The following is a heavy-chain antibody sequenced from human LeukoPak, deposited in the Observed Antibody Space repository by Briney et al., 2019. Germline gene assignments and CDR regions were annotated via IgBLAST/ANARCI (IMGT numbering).Heavy chain of an antibody. J-gene: IGHJ4*02. D-gene: IGHD5-12*01. CDR3: ARDPGGYDSLDY. CDR2: ISYDGSNK. V-gene: IGHV3-30-3*01. CDR1: GFTFSSYA. Sequence: TGGSLRLSRAASGFTFSSYAMHWVRQAPGKGLEWVAVISYDGSNKYYADSVKGRFTISRDNSKNTLYLQMNSLRAEDTAVYYCARDPGGYDSLDYWGQGTLVSVSS.